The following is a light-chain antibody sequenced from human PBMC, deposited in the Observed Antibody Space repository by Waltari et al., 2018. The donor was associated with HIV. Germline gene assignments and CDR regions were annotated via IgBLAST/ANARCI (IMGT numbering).Light chain of an antibody. Sequence: SSDLTQPPSMSLSPGQTARITCSGVALPKQYVYWYQQKPGQAPVLIISRDNERPSGVPDRFSGSRSGTTATATLTISGVQTEDEADYYCQSADITNIWVFGGGTKLTVL. V-gene: IGLV3-25*03. J-gene: IGLJ2*01. CDR3: QSADITNIWV. CDR1: ALPKQY. CDR2: RDN.